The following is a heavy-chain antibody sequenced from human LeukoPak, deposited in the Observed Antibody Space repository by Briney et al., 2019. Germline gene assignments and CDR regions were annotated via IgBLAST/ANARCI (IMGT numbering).Heavy chain of an antibody. CDR3: ARGGYDFWSGYYSDY. J-gene: IGHJ4*02. D-gene: IGHD3-3*01. CDR1: GGSISSYY. Sequence: KTSETLSLTCTVSGGSISSYYWSWIRQPPGKGLEWIGYIYYSGSTNYNPSLKSRVTISVDTSKNQFSLKLSSVTAADTAVYYCARGGYDFWSGYYSDYWGQGTLVTVSS. CDR2: IYYSGST. V-gene: IGHV4-59*01.